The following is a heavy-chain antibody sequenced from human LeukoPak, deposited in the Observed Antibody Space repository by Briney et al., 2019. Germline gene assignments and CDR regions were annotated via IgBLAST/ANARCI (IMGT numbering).Heavy chain of an antibody. CDR3: AKDIATMVRGAVDY. Sequence: QPGGSLRLSCAASGLTIDDYALHWVRQAPGKGLEWVSGISWNSGSIGYADSVKGRFTISRDNAKNSLYLQMNSMRAEDMALYYCAKDIATMVRGAVDYWGQGTLVTVSS. V-gene: IGHV3-9*03. J-gene: IGHJ4*02. CDR2: ISWNSGSI. CDR1: GLTIDDYA. D-gene: IGHD3-10*01.